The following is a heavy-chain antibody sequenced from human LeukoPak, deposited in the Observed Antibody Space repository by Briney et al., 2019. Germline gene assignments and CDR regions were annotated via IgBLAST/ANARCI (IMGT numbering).Heavy chain of an antibody. J-gene: IGHJ4*02. Sequence: GASVKVSCTTSGYSFNTFGLTWVRQAPGQGLEWLGWISPYNGKTNYAPKVQGRVTLTTDTSARTAYMELRSLRPDDTAVYYCARDVGVSGLLLDFDYWGQGTLVTVSS. CDR2: ISPYNGKT. D-gene: IGHD2-21*01. V-gene: IGHV1-18*01. CDR3: ARDVGVSGLLLDFDY. CDR1: GYSFNTFG.